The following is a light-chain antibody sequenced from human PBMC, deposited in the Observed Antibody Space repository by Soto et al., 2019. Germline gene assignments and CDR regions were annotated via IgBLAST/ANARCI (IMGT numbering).Light chain of an antibody. Sequence: EIVLTQSPGTLSLSPGERATLSCRASQSVGSYLAWYQQKPGQAPRLLIYDASNRATGIPARFCGSGSGTEFTLTISSLEPEDFAVYYCQQRTNWLFTFGPGTKVDIK. CDR1: QSVGSY. CDR2: DAS. J-gene: IGKJ3*01. CDR3: QQRTNWLFT. V-gene: IGKV3-11*01.